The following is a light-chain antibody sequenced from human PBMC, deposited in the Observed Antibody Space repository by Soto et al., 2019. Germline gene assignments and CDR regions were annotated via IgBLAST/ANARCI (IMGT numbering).Light chain of an antibody. CDR2: AAS. V-gene: IGKV1-39*01. J-gene: IGKJ1*01. CDR3: QQSYSTPVT. CDR1: QSISSY. Sequence: DIQMTQSPSSLSASVGDRVTITCRASQSISSYLNWYQQKPGKAPKLLIYAASSLQSGVPLRFSGSGSGTDFTLPISSLQPEDFATYYCQQSYSTPVTFGQGTKVEIK.